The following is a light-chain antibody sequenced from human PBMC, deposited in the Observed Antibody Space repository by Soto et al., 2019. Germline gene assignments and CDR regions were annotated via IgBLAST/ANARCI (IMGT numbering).Light chain of an antibody. CDR3: LTYNSGLWT. CDR2: AAS. CDR1: RDITNH. Sequence: DIQMTQSPSSLSASVGDRVTFTCRASRDITNHLAWYQQKPGKVPKLLIYAASTLQSGVPSRFRGSGSGTDFTLTIGSLQPEDVATYFCLTYNSGLWTFGQGTKVEIK. J-gene: IGKJ1*01. V-gene: IGKV1-27*01.